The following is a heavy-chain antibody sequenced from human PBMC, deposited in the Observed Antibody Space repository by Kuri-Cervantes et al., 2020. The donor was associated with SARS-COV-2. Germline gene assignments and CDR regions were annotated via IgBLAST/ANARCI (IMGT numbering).Heavy chain of an antibody. J-gene: IGHJ4*02. Sequence: SETLSLTCSVSGYFISNGYYWGWIRQSPGKGLEWIASMYHSGTTFSNPSLKSRVAISVDTSKNQFSLKLSSVTAAHTAVYYCASESSVQRFFDYWGQGTPVTVSS. CDR3: ASESSVQRFFDY. CDR2: MYHSGTT. CDR1: GYFISNGYY. D-gene: IGHD6-25*01. V-gene: IGHV4-38-2*02.